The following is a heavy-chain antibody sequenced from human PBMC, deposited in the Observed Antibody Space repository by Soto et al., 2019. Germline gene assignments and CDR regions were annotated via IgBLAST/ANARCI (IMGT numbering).Heavy chain of an antibody. V-gene: IGHV3-21*01. Sequence: PGGSLRLSCAASGFTFSSYSMNWVRQAPGKGLEWVSSISSSGSYIYYADSVKGRLTISRDNAKNSLYLQMNSLRAEDTAVYYCARAKYCYDSHTGGWFDPWGQGTLVTVSS. CDR3: ARAKYCYDSHTGGWFDP. D-gene: IGHD3-22*01. CDR2: ISSSGSYI. J-gene: IGHJ5*02. CDR1: GFTFSSYS.